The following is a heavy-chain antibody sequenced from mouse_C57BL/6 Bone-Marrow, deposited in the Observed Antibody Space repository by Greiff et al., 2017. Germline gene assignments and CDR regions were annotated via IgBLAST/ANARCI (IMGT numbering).Heavy chain of an antibody. J-gene: IGHJ4*01. D-gene: IGHD2-3*01. CDR1: GYTFTDYE. CDR3: TRRGFYDGYFNYAMDY. Sequence: LVESGAELVRPGASVTLSCKASGYTFTDYEMHWVKQTPVHGLEWIGAIDPETGGTAYNQKFKGKAILTVDKSSSTAYMELRSLTSEDSAVYYWTRRGFYDGYFNYAMDYWGKGTSVTVSS. V-gene: IGHV1-15*01. CDR2: IDPETGGT.